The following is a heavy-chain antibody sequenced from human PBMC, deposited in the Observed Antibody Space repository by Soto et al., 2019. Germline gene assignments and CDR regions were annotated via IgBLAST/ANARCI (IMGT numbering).Heavy chain of an antibody. Sequence: QVQLVQSGAEVKKPGASVKVSCKASGYTFTGYYMHWVRQAPGQGLEWMGWINPNSGDTNYAQKFQGWVTMTRDTSISTAYMELSRLRSDDTAVYYCARDSASASYYDYVWGSYRYPTWYYFDYWGQGTLVTVSS. D-gene: IGHD3-16*02. CDR2: INPNSGDT. J-gene: IGHJ4*02. V-gene: IGHV1-2*04. CDR3: ARDSASASYYDYVWGSYRYPTWYYFDY. CDR1: GYTFTGYY.